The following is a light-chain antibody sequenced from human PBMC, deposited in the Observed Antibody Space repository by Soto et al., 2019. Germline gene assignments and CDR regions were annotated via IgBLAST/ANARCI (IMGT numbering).Light chain of an antibody. Sequence: LTQPASVSWSPGQSITISCTGTTSDVSIYNYVSWYQQHPGKAPKLMIYGVSNRPSGVSNRFSGAKSGHTASLTISGLQVEDEADYYCCSYTSSTNYVFGPGTKVTVL. V-gene: IGLV2-14*01. CDR1: TSDVSIYNY. CDR3: CSYTSSTNYV. J-gene: IGLJ1*01. CDR2: GVS.